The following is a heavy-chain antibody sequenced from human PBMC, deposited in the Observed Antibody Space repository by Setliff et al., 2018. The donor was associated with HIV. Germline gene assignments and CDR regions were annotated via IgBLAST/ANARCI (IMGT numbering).Heavy chain of an antibody. Sequence: SVKVSCKASGFTFSTSAMQWVRQARGQRLEWLGWIVVGSSNTNYAQKFQERVTITRDMSTRTTYLQMNSLKTEDTAVYYCTRDVMVLVATARYWLDYFYNMDVWGKGTTVTVSS. D-gene: IGHD2-15*01. V-gene: IGHV1-58*02. J-gene: IGHJ6*03. CDR1: GFTFSTSA. CDR2: IVVGSSNT. CDR3: TRDVMVLVATARYWLDYFYNMDV.